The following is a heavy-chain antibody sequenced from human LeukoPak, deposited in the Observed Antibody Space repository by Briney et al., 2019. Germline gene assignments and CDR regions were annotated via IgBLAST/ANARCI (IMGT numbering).Heavy chain of an antibody. J-gene: IGHJ4*02. CDR2: MYYSGST. V-gene: IGHV4-39*01. CDR1: GDAITGSSYY. CDR3: ARQYYDRTGYYYFDY. Sequence: PSETLSLTCTVSGDAITGSSYYWGWIRQPPGKGLEWIGSMYYSGSTYSNPSLKSRVTMSADTSKNQLSLKLSSVSAADTAVYYCARQYYDRTGYYYFDYWDQGTLVSVSS. D-gene: IGHD3-22*01.